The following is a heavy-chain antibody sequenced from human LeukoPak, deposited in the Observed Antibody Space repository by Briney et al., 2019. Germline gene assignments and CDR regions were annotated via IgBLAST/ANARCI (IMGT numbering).Heavy chain of an antibody. V-gene: IGHV1-8*01. Sequence: GASVKVSCKASGYTFTSYDINWVRQATGQGLEWMGWMNPNSGNTGYALKFQGRVTMTRNTSISTAYMELSSLRFEDTAVYYCARAKIFYYDRLFHYWGQGTLVTVSS. D-gene: IGHD3-22*01. CDR1: GYTFTSYD. CDR3: ARAKIFYYDRLFHY. CDR2: MNPNSGNT. J-gene: IGHJ4*02.